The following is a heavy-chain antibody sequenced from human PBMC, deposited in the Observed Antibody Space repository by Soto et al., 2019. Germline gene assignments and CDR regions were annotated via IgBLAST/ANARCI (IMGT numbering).Heavy chain of an antibody. CDR3: ARGLYSRDGYNPFDY. Sequence: SETLSLTCAVYGGSFSGYYWSWIRQPPGKGLEWIGEINHSGSTNYNPSLKSRATISVDTSKNQFSLKLSSVTAADTAVYYCARGLYSRDGYNPFDYWGQGTLVTVSS. D-gene: IGHD4-4*01. J-gene: IGHJ4*02. CDR1: GGSFSGYY. CDR2: INHSGST. V-gene: IGHV4-34*01.